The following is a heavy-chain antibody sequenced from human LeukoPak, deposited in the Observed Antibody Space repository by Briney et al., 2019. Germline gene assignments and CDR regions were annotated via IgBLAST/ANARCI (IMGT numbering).Heavy chain of an antibody. CDR3: AKDYYDSSGYILYYYYYGMDV. CDR1: GFTFSSYG. CDR2: ISYDGSNK. D-gene: IGHD3-22*01. V-gene: IGHV3-30*18. J-gene: IGHJ6*02. Sequence: GRSLRLSCAASGFTFSSYGMHWVRQAPGKGLEWVAVISYDGSNKYYADSVKGRFTISRDNSKNTLYLQVNSLRAEDTAVYYCAKDYYDSSGYILYYYYYGMDVWGQGTTVTVSS.